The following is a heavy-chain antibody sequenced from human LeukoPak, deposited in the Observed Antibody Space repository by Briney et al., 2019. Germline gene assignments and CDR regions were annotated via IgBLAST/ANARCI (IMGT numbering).Heavy chain of an antibody. D-gene: IGHD6-13*01. V-gene: IGHV3-7*03. CDR2: IKQAGSEK. J-gene: IGHJ3*02. CDR1: GFSFSNYW. Sequence: GGSLRLSCAASGFSFSNYWMSWVRQAPGKGLEWVANIKQAGSEKYYVDSVKGRFTISRDNVKNSLYLQMNSLRVEDTAVYYYARDGAYSASNIWGQGTMVAVSS. CDR3: ARDGAYSASNI.